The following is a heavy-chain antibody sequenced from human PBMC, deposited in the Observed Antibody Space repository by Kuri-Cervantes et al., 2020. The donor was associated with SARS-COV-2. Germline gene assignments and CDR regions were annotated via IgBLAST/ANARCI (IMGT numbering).Heavy chain of an antibody. V-gene: IGHV4-34*01. CDR3: ARDPNANHNNWFDP. Sequence: SETLSLTCAVYGGSFSGDYWSWIRQPPGKGLEWIGEINHSGSTNYNPSIKSRVTISVDTSKNQFSLKLSSVTAADTAVYYCARDPNANHNNWFDPWGQGTLVTVSS. J-gene: IGHJ5*02. CDR2: INHSGST. D-gene: IGHD4/OR15-4a*01. CDR1: GGSFSGDY.